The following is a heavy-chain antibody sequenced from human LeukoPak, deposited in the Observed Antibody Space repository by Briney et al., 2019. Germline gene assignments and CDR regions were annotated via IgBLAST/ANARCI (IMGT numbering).Heavy chain of an antibody. D-gene: IGHD4-11*01. V-gene: IGHV3-48*03. J-gene: IGHJ5*02. CDR1: GFTFSSYE. CDR3: ARDDYSNSNWFDP. CDR2: ISSSGSTI. Sequence: PGGSLRLSCAASGFTFSSYEMNWVRQAPGKGLEWVSYISSSGSTIYYADSVKGRFTISRDNAKNSLYLQMNSLRAEDTAAYYCARDDYSNSNWFDPWGQGTLVTVSS.